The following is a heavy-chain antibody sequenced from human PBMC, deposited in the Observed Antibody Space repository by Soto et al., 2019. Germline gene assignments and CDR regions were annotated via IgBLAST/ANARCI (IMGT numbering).Heavy chain of an antibody. J-gene: IGHJ1*01. Sequence: KPSETLSLTCTVSGGSISSGGYYWSWIRQHPGKGLEWIGYIYYSGSTYYNPSLKSRVTISVDTSKNQFSLKLSSVTAADTAVYYCARAFRYCSGGSCTTPAEYLKHWGQGTFVPVSS. CDR3: ARAFRYCSGGSCTTPAEYLKH. V-gene: IGHV4-31*03. CDR2: IYYSGST. D-gene: IGHD2-15*01. CDR1: GGSISSGGYY.